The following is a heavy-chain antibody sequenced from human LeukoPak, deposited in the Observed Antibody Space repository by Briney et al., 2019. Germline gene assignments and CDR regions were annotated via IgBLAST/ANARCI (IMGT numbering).Heavy chain of an antibody. CDR1: GFTFSSYT. D-gene: IGHD2-2*01. CDR3: ATVSRSSWRAFDF. Sequence: GGSLRLSCAASGFTFSSYTMNWVRQAPGKGLEWVSVIFSGGSIYYTEPVKGRFTLSRDNSKNSLYLQMNSLRGEDTAVYYCATVSRSSWRAFDFWGQGTMVIVSS. J-gene: IGHJ3*01. V-gene: IGHV3-53*01. CDR2: IFSGGSI.